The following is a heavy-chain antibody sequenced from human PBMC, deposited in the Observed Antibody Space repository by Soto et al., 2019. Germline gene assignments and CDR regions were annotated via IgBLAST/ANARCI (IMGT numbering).Heavy chain of an antibody. CDR2: MNPNSGNT. CDR3: ARGLSSGWYLRGY. D-gene: IGHD6-19*01. J-gene: IGHJ4*02. CDR1: GYGITSYY. V-gene: IGHV1-8*01. Sequence: ASVEVCCEACGYGITSYYMNWVRHATGKGLEWMGWMNPNSGNTGYAQKFQGRVTMTRNTSISTAYMELSSLRSEDTAVYYCARGLSSGWYLRGYWGQGTLGTVSS.